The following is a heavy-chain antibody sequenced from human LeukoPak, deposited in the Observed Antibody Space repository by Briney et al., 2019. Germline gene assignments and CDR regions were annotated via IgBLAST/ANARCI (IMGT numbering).Heavy chain of an antibody. CDR1: GGSISSSSYY. D-gene: IGHD2-2*01. Sequence: SETLSLTCTVSGGSISSSSYYWGWIRQPPGKGLEWIGSIYYSGSTYYNPSLKSRVTISVDTSKNQFSLKLSSVTAADTAVYYCARLSRRDIVVVPAAPGPGYWGQGTLVTVSS. J-gene: IGHJ4*02. V-gene: IGHV4-39*01. CDR3: ARLSRRDIVVVPAAPGPGY. CDR2: IYYSGST.